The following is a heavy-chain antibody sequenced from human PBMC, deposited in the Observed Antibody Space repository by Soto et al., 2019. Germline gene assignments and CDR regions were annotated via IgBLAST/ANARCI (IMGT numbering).Heavy chain of an antibody. CDR3: TRFSMDSSSGWFDP. CDR2: IRSKVNTYAT. Sequence: VQLVESGGDLVQPGGSLKVSCAASGFTFSGSAIHWVRQASGKGLAWVGRIRSKVNTYATAYAASVKGRFSISRDDSKNTAYLEMNSLKTEDTAVYYCTRFSMDSSSGWFDPWGQGTLVAVSS. D-gene: IGHD6-6*01. J-gene: IGHJ5*02. CDR1: GFTFSGSA. V-gene: IGHV3-73*02.